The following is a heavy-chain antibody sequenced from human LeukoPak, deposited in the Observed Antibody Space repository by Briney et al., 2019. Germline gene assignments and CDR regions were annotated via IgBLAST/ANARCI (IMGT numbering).Heavy chain of an antibody. Sequence: GGSLRLSCAASGFTFSSFTMNWVRQAPGKGLEWVSSISSSSSYIYSADSVKGRFTIHRDNARNSLYLRMNSLRAEDTAVYYCARDPGAYSSSPIDYWGQGTLVTVSS. CDR3: ARDPGAYSSSPIDY. CDR2: ISSSSSYI. V-gene: IGHV3-21*01. J-gene: IGHJ4*02. CDR1: GFTFSSFT. D-gene: IGHD6-6*01.